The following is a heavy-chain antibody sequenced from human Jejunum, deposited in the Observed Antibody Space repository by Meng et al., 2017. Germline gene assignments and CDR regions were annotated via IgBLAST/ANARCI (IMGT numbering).Heavy chain of an antibody. D-gene: IGHD1-26*01. CDR3: ARVTVGTTGKFDF. J-gene: IGHJ4*02. CDR1: GYTFSIYC. V-gene: IGHV3-74*01. CDR2: ISGHGSNT. Sequence: LLVVGGVLVHVVDSLSLSFVSAGYTFSIYCMYWVRQTPGEGLVLVSRISGHGSNTSYADSVKGRFTVSRDNAKNTLYLQINSLRAEDTAVYYCARVTVGTTGKFDFWGQGTLVTVSS.